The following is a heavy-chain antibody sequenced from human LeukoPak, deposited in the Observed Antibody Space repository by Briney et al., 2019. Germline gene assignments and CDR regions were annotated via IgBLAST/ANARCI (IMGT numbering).Heavy chain of an antibody. Sequence: NTSQTLSLTCTVSGGSISSDDYYWSWIRQHPGKGLEWIGYIYYSGHTFYNPSLRSRVTISVDTSKNQFSLKLSSVTAADTAVYYCARVWSGSHAFDIWGQGTMVTVSS. D-gene: IGHD1-26*01. V-gene: IGHV4-31*03. J-gene: IGHJ3*02. CDR1: GGSISSDDYY. CDR2: IYYSGHT. CDR3: ARVWSGSHAFDI.